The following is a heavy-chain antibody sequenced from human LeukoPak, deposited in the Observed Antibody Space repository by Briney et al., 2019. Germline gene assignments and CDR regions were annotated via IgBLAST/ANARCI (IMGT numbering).Heavy chain of an antibody. J-gene: IGHJ4*02. Sequence: PGGSLRLSCAASGFTFSSYAMSWVRQAPGKGLEWVSAISGSGGSTYYADSVKGRFTISRDNAKNSLYLQMNSLRAEDTAVYYCARDPQWPYYFDYWGQGTLVTVSS. CDR1: GFTFSSYA. CDR2: ISGSGGST. V-gene: IGHV3-23*01. CDR3: ARDPQWPYYFDY. D-gene: IGHD6-19*01.